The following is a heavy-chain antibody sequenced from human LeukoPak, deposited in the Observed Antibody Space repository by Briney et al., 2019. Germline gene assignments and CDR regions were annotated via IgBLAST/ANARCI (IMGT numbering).Heavy chain of an antibody. CDR2: ISGSGGST. J-gene: IGHJ4*02. CDR1: GFTFSSYG. V-gene: IGHV3-23*01. D-gene: IGHD3-22*01. Sequence: GGSLRLSCAASGFTFSSYGMSWVRQAPGKGLEWVSAISGSGGSTYYADSVKGRFTISRDNSKNTLYLRMNSLRAEDTAVYYCAKLRYDSSGYPDYWGQGTLVTVSS. CDR3: AKLRYDSSGYPDY.